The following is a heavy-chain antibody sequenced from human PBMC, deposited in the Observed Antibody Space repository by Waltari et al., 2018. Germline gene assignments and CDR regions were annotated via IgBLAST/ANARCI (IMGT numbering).Heavy chain of an antibody. J-gene: IGHJ4*02. V-gene: IGHV3-30*16. CDR1: GFTFSLYA. Sequence: QVQLVESGGGVVQPGRSLRLSCAASGFTFSLYAMHGVRQAPGKGLEWVAVISYDGSNKYYADSVKGRFTISRDNSKNTLYLQMNSLRAEDTAVYYCARDLCSSTSCYNFDYWGQGTLVTVSS. CDR2: ISYDGSNK. CDR3: ARDLCSSTSCYNFDY. D-gene: IGHD2-2*02.